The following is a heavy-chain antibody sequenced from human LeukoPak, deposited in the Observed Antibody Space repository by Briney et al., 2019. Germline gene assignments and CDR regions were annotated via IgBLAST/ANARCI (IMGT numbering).Heavy chain of an antibody. CDR3: AKDVSQGRLLSAAAATTAFDY. D-gene: IGHD6-13*01. Sequence: GGSLRLSCAASGFTFSSYAMNWVRQAPGKGLEWVSSISESGGTTDYADSVKGRFTISRDNSKNTLYLQMNSLRAEDTALYYCAKDVSQGRLLSAAAATTAFDYWGQGTLVTVSS. CDR2: ISESGGTT. V-gene: IGHV3-23*01. J-gene: IGHJ4*02. CDR1: GFTFSSYA.